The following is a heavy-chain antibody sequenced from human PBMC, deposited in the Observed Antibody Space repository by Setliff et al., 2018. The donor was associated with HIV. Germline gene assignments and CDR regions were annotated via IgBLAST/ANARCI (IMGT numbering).Heavy chain of an antibody. D-gene: IGHD3-16*01. V-gene: IGHV4-59*11. CDR3: ATGHYDYWNGYSARGPLDY. J-gene: IGHJ4*01. CDR1: GAAISSHY. CDR2: MYYSGST. Sequence: SETLSLTCTVPGAAISSHYWGWIRKPPGKGLEWIGYMYYSGSTNYNPSLNSRVTISVDTSKNQFPLKLTPVTAADTAVYYCATGHYDYWNGYSARGPLDYWGHGTLVTVSS.